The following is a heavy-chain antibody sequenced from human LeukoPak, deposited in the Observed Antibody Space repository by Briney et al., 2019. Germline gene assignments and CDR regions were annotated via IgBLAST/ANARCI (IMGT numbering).Heavy chain of an antibody. J-gene: IGHJ4*02. CDR2: INHSGST. Sequence: SKTLSLTCAVYGGSFSGYYWSWIRQPPGKGLEWIGEINHSGSTNYNPSLKSRVTISVDTSKSQFSLKLSSVTAADTAVYYCARTGPTGTIDYWGQGTLVTVSS. V-gene: IGHV4-34*01. D-gene: IGHD1-7*01. CDR3: ARTGPTGTIDY. CDR1: GGSFSGYY.